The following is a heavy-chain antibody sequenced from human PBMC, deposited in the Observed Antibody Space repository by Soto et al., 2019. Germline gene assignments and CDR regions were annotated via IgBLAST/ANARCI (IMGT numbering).Heavy chain of an antibody. J-gene: IGHJ4*02. Sequence: SETLSLTCTVSGVSISSSSYSWAWIRQPPGKGLEWIGSVYYSGTTYYNPSLKSRVTISVDTSRNQFSLKLSSVTAADTAVYYCARGNVVAIDYWGQGTLVTVSS. CDR3: ARGNVVAIDY. CDR1: GVSISSSSYS. V-gene: IGHV4-39*01. D-gene: IGHD2-21*01. CDR2: VYYSGTT.